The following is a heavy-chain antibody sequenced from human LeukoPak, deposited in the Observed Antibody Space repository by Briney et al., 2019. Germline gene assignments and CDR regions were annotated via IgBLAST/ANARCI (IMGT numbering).Heavy chain of an antibody. CDR1: GFTFSSYG. Sequence: GGSLRLSCAASGFTFSSYGKHWVRQAPGKGLEWVAVIWYDGSNKYYADSVKGRFTISGDNSKNTLYLQMNSLRAEDTAVYYCARDIAARPIYYFDYWGQGTLVTVSS. CDR3: ARDIAARPIYYFDY. CDR2: IWYDGSNK. D-gene: IGHD6-6*01. V-gene: IGHV3-33*01. J-gene: IGHJ4*02.